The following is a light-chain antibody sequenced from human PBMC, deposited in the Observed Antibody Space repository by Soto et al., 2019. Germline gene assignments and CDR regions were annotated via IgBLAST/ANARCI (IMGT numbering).Light chain of an antibody. CDR2: DVS. V-gene: IGLV2-14*03. J-gene: IGLJ1*01. CDR3: SSYTSSSTRRL. CDR1: SSDVGGYNY. Sequence: QSSLTQPASVSGSPGQSITTSCTETSSDVGGYNYVSWYQHHPGKAPKLMIYDVSDRPSGVSNRFSGSKSGNTASLTISGLQAEDEADYYCSSYTSSSTRRLFGTGTKVT.